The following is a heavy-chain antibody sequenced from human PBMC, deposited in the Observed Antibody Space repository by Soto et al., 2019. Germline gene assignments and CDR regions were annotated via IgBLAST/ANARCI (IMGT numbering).Heavy chain of an antibody. V-gene: IGHV1-69*02. J-gene: IGHJ4*02. CDR2: IIPILGIA. CDR3: ASGGLRLE. D-gene: IGHD4-17*01. Sequence: QVQLVQSGAEVKKPGSSVKVSCKASGGTFSSYTISWVRQATGQGLEWMGRIIPILGIANYAQKFQGRVTITADKSTSTAYMELSSLRSEDTTVYYCASGGLRLEWGQGTLVTVSS. CDR1: GGTFSSYT.